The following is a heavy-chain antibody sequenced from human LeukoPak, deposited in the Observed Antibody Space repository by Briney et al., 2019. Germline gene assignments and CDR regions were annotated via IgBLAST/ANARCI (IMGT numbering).Heavy chain of an antibody. Sequence: ASVKVSCKASGYTCTSYGISWVRQAPGQGLEWMGWISAYNGNTNYAQKLQGRVTMTTDTSTSTAYMELRSLRSAGTAVYYCARDARTYDYVWGSYRFAYWGQATLVTVSS. D-gene: IGHD3-16*02. CDR1: GYTCTSYG. V-gene: IGHV1-18*04. J-gene: IGHJ4*02. CDR3: ARDARTYDYVWGSYRFAY. CDR2: ISAYNGNT.